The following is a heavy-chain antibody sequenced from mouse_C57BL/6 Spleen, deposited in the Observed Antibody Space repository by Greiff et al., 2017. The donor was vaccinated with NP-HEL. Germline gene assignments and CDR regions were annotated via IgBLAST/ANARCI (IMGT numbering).Heavy chain of an antibody. J-gene: IGHJ4*01. CDR3: ARDDGYDDYAMDY. Sequence: EVKLMESGPGLVKPSQSLSLTCSVTGYSITSGYYWNWIRQFPGNKLEWMGYISYDGSNNYNPSLKNRISITRDTSKNQFFLKLNSVTTEDTATYYCARDDGYDDYAMDYWGQGTSVTVSS. V-gene: IGHV3-6*01. D-gene: IGHD2-2*01. CDR1: GYSITSGYY. CDR2: ISYDGSN.